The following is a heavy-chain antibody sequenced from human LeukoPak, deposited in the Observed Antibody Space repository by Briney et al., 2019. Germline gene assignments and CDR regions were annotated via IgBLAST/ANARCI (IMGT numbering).Heavy chain of an antibody. CDR3: ARGRRPCSGGSCYGRGEADY. D-gene: IGHD2-15*01. CDR1: GGTFSSYA. V-gene: IGHV1-69*01. CDR2: IIPIFGTA. Sequence: GSSVKVSCKASGGTFSSYAISWVRQAPGQGLEWMGGIIPIFGTANYAQKFQGRVTITADESTSTAYMELSSLRSEDTAVYYCARGRRPCSGGSCYGRGEADYWGQGTLVTVSS. J-gene: IGHJ4*02.